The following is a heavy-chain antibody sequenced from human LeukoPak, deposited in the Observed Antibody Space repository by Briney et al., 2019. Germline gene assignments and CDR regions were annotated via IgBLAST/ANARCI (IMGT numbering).Heavy chain of an antibody. J-gene: IGHJ5*02. Sequence: GGSLRLSCAASGFTFSTYSMNWVRQAPGKGLEWVSSISSSSSYRYYADSVKGRFTISRDNAKNSLYLQMNSLRAEDTAVYYCARGRGRYSSSWYGNWFDPWGQGTLVTVSS. CDR2: ISSSSSYR. D-gene: IGHD6-13*01. V-gene: IGHV3-21*01. CDR1: GFTFSTYS. CDR3: ARGRGRYSSSWYGNWFDP.